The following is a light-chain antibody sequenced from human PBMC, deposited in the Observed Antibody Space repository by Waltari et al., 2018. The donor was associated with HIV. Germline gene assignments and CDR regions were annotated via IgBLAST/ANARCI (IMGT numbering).Light chain of an antibody. V-gene: IGLV1-44*01. CDR3: ASWDASLNGWV. CDR2: GNY. CDR1: TSNTGIQT. Sequence: QSVVTQPPSVSGTPGQTVTIHCSARTSNTGIQTVNCYPHLPGTAPKRLIYGNYQRPSGVPDRFSASKSGTSASLAISGLQSEDEADYYCASWDASLNGWVFGGGTKLTVL. J-gene: IGLJ3*02.